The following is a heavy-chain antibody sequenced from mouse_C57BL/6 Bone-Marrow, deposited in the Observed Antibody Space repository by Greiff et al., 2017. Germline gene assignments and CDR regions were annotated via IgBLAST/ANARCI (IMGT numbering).Heavy chain of an antibody. Sequence: EVMLVESGGGLVKPGGSLKLSCAASGFTFSSYAMSWVRQTPEKRLEWVATISAGGSYTYYPHNVKGRFTISRDNAKNNLYLQMSHLKSEDTAMXYCARALSQLRLRFFAYWGQGTLVTVSA. J-gene: IGHJ3*01. CDR2: ISAGGSYT. D-gene: IGHD3-2*02. V-gene: IGHV5-4*03. CDR3: ARALSQLRLRFFAY. CDR1: GFTFSSYA.